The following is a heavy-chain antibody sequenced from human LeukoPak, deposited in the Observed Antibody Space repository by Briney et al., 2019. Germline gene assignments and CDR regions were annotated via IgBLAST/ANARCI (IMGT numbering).Heavy chain of an antibody. CDR3: ARDYPYDYVWGSYPVY. Sequence: GGSLRLSCAASGFIFSSYWMSWVRQARGKGLEGVANIKQDGSEKYYVDSVKGRFTISRDNAKNSLYLQMNSLRAEDTAVYYCARDYPYDYVWGSYPVYWGQGNLVTVSS. CDR1: GFIFSSYW. D-gene: IGHD3-16*02. J-gene: IGHJ4*02. V-gene: IGHV3-7*01. CDR2: IKQDGSEK.